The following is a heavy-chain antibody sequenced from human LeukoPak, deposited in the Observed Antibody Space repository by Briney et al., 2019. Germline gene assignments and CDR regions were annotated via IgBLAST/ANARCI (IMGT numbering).Heavy chain of an antibody. D-gene: IGHD5-12*01. Sequence: GLEWIGRIYNSGSTNYNPSLKSRVTMSVDTSKNQFSLKLSSVTAADTAVYYCAKSSGYDRPWGQGTLVTVSS. CDR2: IYNSGST. V-gene: IGHV4-4*07. J-gene: IGHJ5*02. CDR3: AKSSGYDRP.